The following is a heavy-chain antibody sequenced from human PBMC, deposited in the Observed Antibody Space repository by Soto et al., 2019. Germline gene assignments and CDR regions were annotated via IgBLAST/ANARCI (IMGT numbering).Heavy chain of an antibody. D-gene: IGHD3-16*02. CDR3: ARDRLRLGELSLLGYFDY. CDR1: GFTFSRHT. J-gene: IGHJ4*02. V-gene: IGHV3-30*04. Sequence: QVQLEESGGGVVQPGRSLRLSCAASGFTFSRHTMHWVRQAPGKGLEWVASITYVGSNKYYADSVKGRFTISRDKSKNTLSVQMDSRRAEDTAVYYCARDRLRLGELSLLGYFDYWGQGTLVTVSS. CDR2: ITYVGSNK.